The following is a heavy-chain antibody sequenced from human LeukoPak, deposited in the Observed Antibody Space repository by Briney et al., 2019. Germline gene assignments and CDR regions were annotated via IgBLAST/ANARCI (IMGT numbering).Heavy chain of an antibody. CDR3: ARDDMTASLEFDP. CDR1: GYTFTGYY. Sequence: GASVKVSCKASGYTFTGYYMHWVRQAPGQGLEWMGWINPNSGGTNYAQKFQGRVTMTRDTSISTAYMELSRLRSDDTAVYYCARDDMTASLEFDPWGQGTLVTVSS. V-gene: IGHV1-2*02. CDR2: INPNSGGT. D-gene: IGHD2-15*01. J-gene: IGHJ5*02.